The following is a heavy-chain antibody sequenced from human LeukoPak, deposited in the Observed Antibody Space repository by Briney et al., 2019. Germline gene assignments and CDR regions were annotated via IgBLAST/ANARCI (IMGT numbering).Heavy chain of an antibody. CDR3: ARFKMYSYGRGGFDY. Sequence: PSETLSLTCAVYGGSFSGCYWSWIRQPPGKGLEWIGEINHSGSTNYSPSLKSRVTISVDTSKNQFSLKLSSVTAADTAVYYCARFKMYSYGRGGFDYWGQGTLVTVSS. D-gene: IGHD5-18*01. CDR1: GGSFSGCY. CDR2: INHSGST. J-gene: IGHJ4*02. V-gene: IGHV4-34*01.